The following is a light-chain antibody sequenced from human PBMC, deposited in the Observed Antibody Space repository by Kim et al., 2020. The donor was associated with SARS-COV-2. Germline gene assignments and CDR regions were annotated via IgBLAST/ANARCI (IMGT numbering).Light chain of an antibody. CDR3: QQYDSYPWT. Sequence: AIRITQSPSSLSASSGDRVTITCRASQGISSHLAWYQQKPGKAPKLLISAVSTLQSGVPSRFSGSGSGTDFTLTITCLQSEEFATYYSQQYDSYPWTFGQGTKVDIK. CDR1: QGISSH. V-gene: IGKV1-8*01. J-gene: IGKJ1*01. CDR2: AVS.